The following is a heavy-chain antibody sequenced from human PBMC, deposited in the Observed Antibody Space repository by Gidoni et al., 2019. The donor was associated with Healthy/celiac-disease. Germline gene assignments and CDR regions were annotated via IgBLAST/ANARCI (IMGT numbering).Heavy chain of an antibody. CDR3: ARIEYSSGWYNWFDP. Sequence: QLQLQESGPGLVKPSETLSLTCTGSGGSISSSSYYWGWIRQPPGKGLEWIGSLYYSGSTYYNPSLKSRVTISVDTSKNQFSLKLSSVTAADTAVYYCARIEYSSGWYNWFDPWGQGTLVTVSS. V-gene: IGHV4-39*01. D-gene: IGHD6-19*01. CDR2: LYYSGST. CDR1: GGSISSSSYY. J-gene: IGHJ5*02.